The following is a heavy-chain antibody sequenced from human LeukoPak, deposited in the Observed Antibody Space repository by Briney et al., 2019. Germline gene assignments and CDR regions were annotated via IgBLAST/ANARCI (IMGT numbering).Heavy chain of an antibody. V-gene: IGHV3-23*01. CDR3: AQVSTSSPF. CDR2: ITPSGAGT. Sequence: GGSLRLSCAASGFTFSNYAMSWVRQAPGKGPEWASTITPSGAGTYYKDSVKGRFTISRDNSRNTLFLQLNSLRAEDTAVYYCAQVSTSSPFWGQGTLVTVSS. D-gene: IGHD6-13*01. J-gene: IGHJ4*02. CDR1: GFTFSNYA.